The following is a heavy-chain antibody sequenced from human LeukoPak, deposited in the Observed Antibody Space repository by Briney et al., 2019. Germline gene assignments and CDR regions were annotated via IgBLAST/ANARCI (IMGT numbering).Heavy chain of an antibody. CDR3: ARGVVGATKTNVDAFDI. D-gene: IGHD1-26*01. CDR1: GGSFSGYY. Sequence: PSETLSLTCAVYGGSFSGYYWSWIRQPPGKGLEWIGEINHSGSTNYNPSLKSRVTISVDTSKNQFSLKLSSVTAADTAVYYCARGVVGATKTNVDAFDIWGQGTMVTVSS. V-gene: IGHV4-34*01. J-gene: IGHJ3*02. CDR2: INHSGST.